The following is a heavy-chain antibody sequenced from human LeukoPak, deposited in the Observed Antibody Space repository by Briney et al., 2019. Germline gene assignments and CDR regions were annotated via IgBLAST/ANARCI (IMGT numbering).Heavy chain of an antibody. CDR2: IDSNTGDT. J-gene: IGHJ2*01. CDR1: GYTFTAYY. CDR3: ARNDYSNYVGYWYLDL. Sequence: ASVKVSCKASGYTFTAYYLHWVRQAPGQGLEWMGWIDSNTGDTKYTQKFQGRVSMTRDTSFSTAYMELSRLRSDDTAVYYCARNDYSNYVGYWYLDLWGRGTLVTVSS. D-gene: IGHD4-11*01. V-gene: IGHV1-2*02.